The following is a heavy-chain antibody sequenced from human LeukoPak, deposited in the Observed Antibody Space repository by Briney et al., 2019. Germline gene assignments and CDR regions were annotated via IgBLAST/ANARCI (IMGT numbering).Heavy chain of an antibody. CDR1: GFTFSSYW. CDR2: IKQDGSEK. Sequence: GGSLRLSCAASGFTFSSYWMNWVRQAPGKGLEWVANIKQDGSEKYYVDSVKGRFTISRDNAKNSLYLQMNSLRAEDTAVYYCAREASVRFLEWLLPNWFDPWGQGTLVTVSS. V-gene: IGHV3-7*01. D-gene: IGHD3-3*01. J-gene: IGHJ5*02. CDR3: AREASVRFLEWLLPNWFDP.